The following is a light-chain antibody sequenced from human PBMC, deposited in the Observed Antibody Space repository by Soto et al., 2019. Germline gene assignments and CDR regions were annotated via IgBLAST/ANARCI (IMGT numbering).Light chain of an antibody. CDR3: HQYSSFPLT. V-gene: IGKV1-5*03. Sequence: DIQVTQSPSTLSASEGDRVTITCRASESIGNWLAWYQQKPGQAPNLLIYEASNLESGVPSRFSGSGSGTEFTLTISSLQPVDFATYYCHQYSSFPLTVGQGTKVEIK. CDR1: ESIGNW. CDR2: EAS. J-gene: IGKJ1*01.